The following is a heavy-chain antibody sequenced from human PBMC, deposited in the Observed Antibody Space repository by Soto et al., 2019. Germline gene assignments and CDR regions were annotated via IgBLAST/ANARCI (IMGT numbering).Heavy chain of an antibody. Sequence: GGSLRLSCAASGFTFSNAWMSWVRQAPGKGLEWVGRIKSKTDGGTTDYAAPVKGRFTISRDDSKNTLYLQMNSLKTEDTAVYYCTNPPSGLYSLYYYYYMDVWGKGTTVTVSS. CDR1: GFTFSNAW. J-gene: IGHJ6*03. CDR2: IKSKTDGGTT. CDR3: TNPPSGLYSLYYYYYMDV. V-gene: IGHV3-15*01. D-gene: IGHD2-2*02.